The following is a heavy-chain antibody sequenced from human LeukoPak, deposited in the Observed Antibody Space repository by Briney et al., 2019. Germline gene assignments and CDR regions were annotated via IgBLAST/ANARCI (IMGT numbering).Heavy chain of an antibody. V-gene: IGHV4-38-2*02. D-gene: IGHD4-17*01. CDR2: LYHSGST. CDR1: GYSISSGYY. J-gene: IGHJ3*02. Sequence: SETLSLTCAVSGYSISSGYYWGWIRQPPGKGLEWIGSLYHSGSTYYNPSLKSRVTISVDTSKNQFSLKLSSVTAADTAVYYCARDSSRTTTPAFDIWGPGTMVTVSS. CDR3: ARDSSRTTTPAFDI.